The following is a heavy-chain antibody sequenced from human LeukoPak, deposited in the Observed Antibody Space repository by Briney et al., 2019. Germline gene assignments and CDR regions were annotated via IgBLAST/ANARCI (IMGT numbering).Heavy chain of an antibody. CDR2: INSDGSST. J-gene: IGHJ6*03. D-gene: IGHD2-2*01. CDR1: GFTFSSYW. V-gene: IGHV3-74*01. Sequence: GGSLRLSCAASGFTFSSYWMHWVRQAPGKGLVWVSRINSDGSSTSYADSVKGRFTISRDNAKNTLYLQMNSLRAEDTAVYYCARMVFPYCTSTRCSDYYYYYMDVWGKGTTVTVSS. CDR3: ARMVFPYCTSTRCSDYYYYYMDV.